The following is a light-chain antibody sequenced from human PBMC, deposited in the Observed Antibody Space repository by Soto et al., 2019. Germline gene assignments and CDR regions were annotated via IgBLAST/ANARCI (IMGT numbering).Light chain of an antibody. CDR3: QQYNSYSWT. CDR2: DAS. V-gene: IGKV1-5*01. J-gene: IGKJ1*01. CDR1: QTISSW. Sequence: DIQMSQSPSTLSGYVGDRVTITCRASQTISSWLAWYQQKPGKVPKLLIYDASSLESGVPSRFSGSGSGTEFTLTISSLQPDDFATYYCQQYNSYSWTFGQGTKVDIK.